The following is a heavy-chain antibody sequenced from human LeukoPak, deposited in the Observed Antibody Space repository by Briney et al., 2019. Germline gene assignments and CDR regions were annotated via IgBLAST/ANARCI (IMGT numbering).Heavy chain of an antibody. CDR2: ILDDVNNK. CDR3: TKDPGRGMTGHTGNWFDP. V-gene: IGHV3-30*18. J-gene: IGHJ5*02. Sequence: GGSLRLSCAPSGFSLCTYGVQWVRPAPDRGREWVAVILDDVNNKNNADTVKGLFTISRDKPKNTLYLKMNSLRRDDTAVYYCTKDPGRGMTGHTGNWFDPWGQGTLVTVSS. D-gene: IGHD3-9*01. CDR1: GFSLCTYG.